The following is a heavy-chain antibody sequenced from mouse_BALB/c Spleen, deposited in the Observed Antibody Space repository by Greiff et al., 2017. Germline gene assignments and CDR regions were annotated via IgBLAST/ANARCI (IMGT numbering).Heavy chain of an antibody. D-gene: IGHD1-2*01. J-gene: IGHJ2*01. Sequence: QVQLKQSGPELVRPGVSVKISCKGSSYTFTDYAMHWVKQSHAKSLEWIGVISTYYGNTNYNQKFKGKATMTVDKSSSTAYMELARLTSEDSAVYYCARGGITTAYFDYWGQGTTLTVSS. V-gene: IGHV1-67*01. CDR2: ISTYYGNT. CDR3: ARGGITTAYFDY. CDR1: SYTFTDYA.